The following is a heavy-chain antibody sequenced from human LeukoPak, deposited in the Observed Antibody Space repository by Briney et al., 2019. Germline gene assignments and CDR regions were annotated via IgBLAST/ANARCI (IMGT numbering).Heavy chain of an antibody. Sequence: GGSLRLSCAASGFTFSSYGIHWVRQAPGKGLEWVAFIRFDGSNKKYADSVKGRFTISRDNPKNTLYLQMNSLRAEDTALYYCEREAGSTPRYWGRGTVVTVSS. D-gene: IGHD2-2*01. CDR3: EREAGSTPRY. CDR2: IRFDGSNK. CDR1: GFTFSSYG. J-gene: IGHJ4*02. V-gene: IGHV3-30*02.